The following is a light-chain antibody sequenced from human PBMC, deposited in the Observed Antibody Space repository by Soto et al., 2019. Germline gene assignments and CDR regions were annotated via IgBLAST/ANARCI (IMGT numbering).Light chain of an antibody. V-gene: IGLV1-40*01. CDR3: QSYDSSLSAV. J-gene: IGLJ2*01. CDR2: GNN. Sequence: QPVLTQPPSVSGAPGQRVTFSCTGSSSNIGAGYDVHWYQQLPETAPKLLIYGNNNRPPGVPDRFSGSKSGTSASLAITGLQAEDEADYYCQSYDSSLSAVFGGGTKVTVL. CDR1: SSNIGAGYD.